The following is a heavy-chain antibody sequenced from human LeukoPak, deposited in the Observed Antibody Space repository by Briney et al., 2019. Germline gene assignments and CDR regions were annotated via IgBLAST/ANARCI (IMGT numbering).Heavy chain of an antibody. J-gene: IGHJ6*03. CDR1: GFNVSTGY. D-gene: IGHD6-13*01. V-gene: IGHV3-21*01. Sequence: KPGGSLRLSCAGSGFNVSTGYMNWVRQAPGKGLEWVSSITSSSSHIYYADSVKGRFTISRDNAKNSLYLQIDSLRAEDTAVYYCARDPYSGSYVDYYYYYYMDVWGKGTTVTISS. CDR2: ITSSSSHI. CDR3: ARDPYSGSYVDYYYYYYMDV.